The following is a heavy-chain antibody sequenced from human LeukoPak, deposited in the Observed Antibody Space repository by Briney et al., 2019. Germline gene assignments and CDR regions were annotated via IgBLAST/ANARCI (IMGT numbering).Heavy chain of an antibody. CDR1: GGSFSGYY. V-gene: IGHV4-34*01. J-gene: IGHJ4*02. Sequence: SDTLSLPYAVYGGSFSGYYWSGIRQPPGKGLDWIGEINHSESTNYNQSLKSRVTISLDTSKNQFSLKLSSVTAADTAVYYCARVRRSSGYYFGYFDYWGQGTLVTVSS. CDR3: ARVRRSSGYYFGYFDY. CDR2: INHSEST. D-gene: IGHD3-22*01.